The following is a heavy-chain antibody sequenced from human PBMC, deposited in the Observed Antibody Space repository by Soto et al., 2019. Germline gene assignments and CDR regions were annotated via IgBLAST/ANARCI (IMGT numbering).Heavy chain of an antibody. CDR2: IIPILGIA. CDR3: ARGDPSRSDAFDI. CDR1: GGTFSSYT. J-gene: IGHJ3*02. Sequence: QVQLVQSGAEVKKPGSSVKVSCKASGGTFSSYTISWVRQAPGQGLEWMGRIIPILGIANYAQKFQGSVTITADKSTSTAYMELSSLRSEDTAVYYCARGDPSRSDAFDIWGQGTMVTVSS. D-gene: IGHD2-21*01. V-gene: IGHV1-69*02.